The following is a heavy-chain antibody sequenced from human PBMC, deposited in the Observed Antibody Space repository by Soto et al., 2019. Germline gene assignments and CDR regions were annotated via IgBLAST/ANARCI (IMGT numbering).Heavy chain of an antibody. CDR3: ARARYYGSGSYSRGYYYGMDV. CDR2: ISHSGST. V-gene: IGHV4-34*02. J-gene: IGHJ6*02. Sequence: QVPLQQWGAGLLKPSETLSLTCAVYGGSFSGYYWSWIRQPPGKGLEWIGEISHSGSTNYNPSLKSRVTRSVDTSKNQFALKLSSGTAADTAVYYCARARYYGSGSYSRGYYYGMDVWGQGTTVTVSS. D-gene: IGHD3-10*01. CDR1: GGSFSGYY.